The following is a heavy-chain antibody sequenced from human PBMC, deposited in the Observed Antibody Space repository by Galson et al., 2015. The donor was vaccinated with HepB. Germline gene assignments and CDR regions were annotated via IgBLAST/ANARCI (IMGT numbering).Heavy chain of an antibody. CDR3: ARGDGGYYDYWSGYYFDY. D-gene: IGHD3-3*01. V-gene: IGHV2-5*02. J-gene: IGHJ4*02. CDR1: GFSLKTSGVG. Sequence: PALVQPTQTLTLTCTFSGFSLKTSGVGVGWIRQPPGKALEWLALIYWDDDKHYSPSLKSRLTITKDASKNQVVLTMTNVDPVDTATYYCARGDGGYYDYWSGYYFDYWGQGTPVTVSS. CDR2: IYWDDDK.